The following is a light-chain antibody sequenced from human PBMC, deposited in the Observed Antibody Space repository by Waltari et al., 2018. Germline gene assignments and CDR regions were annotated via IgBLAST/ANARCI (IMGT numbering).Light chain of an antibody. V-gene: IGKV3-20*01. Sequence: VLTQSPDSLSLPPGERVSLSCRASHTIKTYLAWYQHRPGQPPRLLIHGASSRAAGIPDRCSGSGSGTDFTLTISRLEPEDVAVYYCQQYGTSPPHTFGQGTKLEIK. CDR3: QQYGTSPPHT. CDR2: GAS. CDR1: HTIKTY. J-gene: IGKJ2*01.